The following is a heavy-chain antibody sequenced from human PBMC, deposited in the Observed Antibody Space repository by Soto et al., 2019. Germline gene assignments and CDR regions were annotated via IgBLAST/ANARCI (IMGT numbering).Heavy chain of an antibody. D-gene: IGHD2-2*01. CDR3: AREVVQLRMLSYYFDY. J-gene: IGHJ4*02. Sequence: GASVKVSCKASGGTFSSYTISWVRQAPGQGLEWMGRIIPILGIANYAQKFQGRVTITADKSTSTAYMELSSLRSEDTAVYYCAREVVQLRMLSYYFDYWGQGTLVTVSS. CDR1: GGTFSSYT. V-gene: IGHV1-69*04. CDR2: IIPILGIA.